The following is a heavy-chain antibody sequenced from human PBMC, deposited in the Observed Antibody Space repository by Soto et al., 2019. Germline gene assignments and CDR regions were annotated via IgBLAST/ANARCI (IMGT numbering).Heavy chain of an antibody. CDR3: GRDGSTVLAALP. CDR1: GYTFTGYF. D-gene: IGHD1-26*01. V-gene: IGHV1-2*02. CDR2: INPNSGAT. J-gene: IGHJ5*02. Sequence: QVRLAQSGAEVKKPGASVKVSCKTSGYTFTGYFIHWVRQAPGQGLEWMAYINPNSGATKYAQKFQGRFTLTRDTSINPPYMEMSMLTSNVTAVYYCGRDGSTVLAALPWGQGTLVTVSS.